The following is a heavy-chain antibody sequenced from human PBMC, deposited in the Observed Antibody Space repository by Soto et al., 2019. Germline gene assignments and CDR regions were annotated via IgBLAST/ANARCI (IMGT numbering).Heavy chain of an antibody. V-gene: IGHV4-39*07. J-gene: IGHJ4*02. CDR2: IYYSGTS. Sequence: PSETLSLTCTVSGGSISDDTYYWGWIRQPPGKGLEWIGSIYYSGTSSYNPSLKSRVTISVDRSKNQFSLKLSSVTAADTAVYYCARASTTVTTLDYWGQGTLVTVSS. CDR1: GGSISDDTYY. D-gene: IGHD4-17*01. CDR3: ARASTTVTTLDY.